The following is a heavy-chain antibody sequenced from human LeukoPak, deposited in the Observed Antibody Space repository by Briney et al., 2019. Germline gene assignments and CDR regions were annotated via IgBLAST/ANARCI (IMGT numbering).Heavy chain of an antibody. D-gene: IGHD5-18*01. CDR3: AREVDTDNWFDP. J-gene: IGHJ5*02. V-gene: IGHV1-69*13. CDR1: GGTFNSYT. Sequence: ASVKVSCKASGGTFNSYTISWVRQAPGQGLEWMGGIIPIFGTANYAQKFQGRVTITADESTSTAYMELSSLRSEDTAVYYCAREVDTDNWFDPWGQGTLVTVSS. CDR2: IIPIFGTA.